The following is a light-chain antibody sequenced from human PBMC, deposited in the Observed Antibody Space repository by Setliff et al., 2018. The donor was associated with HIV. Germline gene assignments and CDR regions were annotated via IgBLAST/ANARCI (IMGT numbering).Light chain of an antibody. Sequence: VTQEPSLTVSPGGTVTLTCASSTGAVTSGYSPNWFQQKPGQAPRALIYGTTNRHSWTPARFSGSLLGGKAALTLSGVQPEDGAEYYCLLYYGGAYVFGTGTKVTVL. CDR3: LLYYGGAYV. CDR2: GTT. CDR1: TGAVTSGYS. J-gene: IGLJ1*01. V-gene: IGLV7-43*01.